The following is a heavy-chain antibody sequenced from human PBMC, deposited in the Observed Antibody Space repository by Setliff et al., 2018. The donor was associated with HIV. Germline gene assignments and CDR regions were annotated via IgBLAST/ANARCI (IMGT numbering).Heavy chain of an antibody. CDR1: GFTVSNNY. V-gene: IGHV3-66*01. CDR3: ARGTYCTDGVCIKGALDI. J-gene: IGHJ3*02. D-gene: IGHD2-8*01. CDR2: IYSGSSTS. Sequence: PGGSLRLSCAASGFTVSNNYMSWVRQAPGKGLEWVSIIYSGSSTSYYADSVKGRFTISRDSSKNTLYLQMNSLRAEDTAVYYCARGTYCTDGVCIKGALDIRGQGTMVTVSS.